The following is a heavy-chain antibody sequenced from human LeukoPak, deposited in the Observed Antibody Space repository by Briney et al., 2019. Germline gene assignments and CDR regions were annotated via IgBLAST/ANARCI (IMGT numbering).Heavy chain of an antibody. J-gene: IGHJ4*02. CDR3: AREIRVPAPYDY. CDR1: GFTFSSYH. Sequence: SGGSLRLSCAASGFTFSSYHMNWVRQAPGKGLECVSYLSSCSRYLYYVDPVKGRFTISRDNDKNSLYLQMNSLRAEDTAVYYCAREIRVPAPYDYWGQGTLVTVSS. CDR2: LSSCSRYL. D-gene: IGHD2-2*01. V-gene: IGHV3-21*01.